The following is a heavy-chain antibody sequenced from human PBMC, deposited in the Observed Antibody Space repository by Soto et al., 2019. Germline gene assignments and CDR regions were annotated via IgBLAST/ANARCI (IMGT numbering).Heavy chain of an antibody. J-gene: IGHJ5*02. V-gene: IGHV3-7*01. CDR2: IKQDGSEK. D-gene: IGHD2-2*01. Sequence: EVQLVESGGGLVQPGGSLRLSCAASGFTFSSYWMSWVRQAPGKGLEWVANIKQDGSEKYYVDSVKGRFTISRDNAKNALYLQMNSLRAEDTAVYYCARVVVVVAPDWFDPWGQGTLVTVSS. CDR3: ARVVVVVAPDWFDP. CDR1: GFTFSSYW.